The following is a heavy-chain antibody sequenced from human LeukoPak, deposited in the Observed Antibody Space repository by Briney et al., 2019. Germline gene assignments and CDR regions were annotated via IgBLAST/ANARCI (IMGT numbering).Heavy chain of an antibody. Sequence: SEPLSLTCPVSGVSVSSGYYWSWIRQPPGKGLEWIGYIYYSGRTNNNPSLKSRVAISVDASKNQFSLNLRSVTAADTPVYYCARVDDILIGYRPFDYWGQGTLVTVSS. CDR1: GVSVSSGYY. D-gene: IGHD3-9*01. CDR3: ARVDDILIGYRPFDY. J-gene: IGHJ4*02. V-gene: IGHV4-61*01. CDR2: IYYSGRT.